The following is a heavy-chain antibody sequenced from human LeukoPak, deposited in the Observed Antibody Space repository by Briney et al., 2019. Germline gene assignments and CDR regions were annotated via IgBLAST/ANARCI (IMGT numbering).Heavy chain of an antibody. V-gene: IGHV3-23*01. D-gene: IGHD2-2*01. J-gene: IGHJ4*02. CDR3: AKDQDIVVVPAASDY. Sequence: PGGSLRLSCAASGFIFDDYAVHWVRQAPGKGLEWVSAISGSGGSTYYADSVKGRFTISRDNSKNTLYLQMNSLRAEDTAVYYCAKDQDIVVVPAASDYWGQGTLVTVSS. CDR2: ISGSGGST. CDR1: GFIFDDYA.